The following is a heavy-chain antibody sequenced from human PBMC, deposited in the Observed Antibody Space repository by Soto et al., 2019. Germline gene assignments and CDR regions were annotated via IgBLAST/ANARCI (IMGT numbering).Heavy chain of an antibody. Sequence: ASVKVSCKASGYTFTGYYMHWVRQAPGQGLEWMGWINPNSGGTNYAQKFQGRVTMTRDTSISTAYMELSRLRSDDTAVYYCARDPPQYCSGGSCYSFAFDYWGQGTLVTVSS. CDR2: INPNSGGT. CDR3: ARDPPQYCSGGSCYSFAFDY. CDR1: GYTFTGYY. J-gene: IGHJ4*02. V-gene: IGHV1-2*02. D-gene: IGHD2-15*01.